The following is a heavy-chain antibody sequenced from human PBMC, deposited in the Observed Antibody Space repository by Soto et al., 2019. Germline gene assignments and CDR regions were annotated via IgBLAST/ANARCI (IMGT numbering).Heavy chain of an antibody. CDR3: ATPIAAAGYYYYYGMDV. Sequence: GGSLRLSCAASGFTFSSYAMSWVRQAPGKGLEWVSAISGSGGSTYYADSVKGRFTISRDNSKNTLYLQMNSLRAEDTAVYYCATPIAAAGYYYYYGMDVWGQGTTVTVS. J-gene: IGHJ6*02. CDR2: ISGSGGST. CDR1: GFTFSSYA. V-gene: IGHV3-23*01. D-gene: IGHD6-13*01.